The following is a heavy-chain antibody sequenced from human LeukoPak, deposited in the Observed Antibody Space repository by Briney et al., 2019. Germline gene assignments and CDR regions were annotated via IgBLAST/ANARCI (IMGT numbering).Heavy chain of an antibody. CDR1: GGSISSGSYY. Sequence: SQTLSLTCTVSGGSISSGSYYWSWIRQPAGKGLEWIGRIYTSGSTNYNPSPKSRVTISVDTSKNQFSLKLSSVTAADTAVYYCARATNWWELLGGWAFDIWGQGTMVTVSS. CDR3: ARATNWWELLGGWAFDI. V-gene: IGHV4-61*02. J-gene: IGHJ3*02. CDR2: IYTSGST. D-gene: IGHD1-26*01.